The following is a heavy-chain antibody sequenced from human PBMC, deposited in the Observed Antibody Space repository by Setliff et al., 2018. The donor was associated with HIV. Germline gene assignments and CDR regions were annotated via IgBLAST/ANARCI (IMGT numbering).Heavy chain of an antibody. V-gene: IGHV4-34*01. D-gene: IGHD6-13*01. J-gene: IGHJ4*02. CDR1: GGSFSGYY. CDR2: INHSGST. Sequence: SETLSLTCAVYGGSFSGYYWSWIRQPPGKGLEWIGEINHSGSTFYSPSLKSRVTISVDTSKNQFSLKLSSVTAADTAIYYGARGSPSSSWYGEYAYWGQGTLVTVSS. CDR3: ARGSPSSSWYGEYAY.